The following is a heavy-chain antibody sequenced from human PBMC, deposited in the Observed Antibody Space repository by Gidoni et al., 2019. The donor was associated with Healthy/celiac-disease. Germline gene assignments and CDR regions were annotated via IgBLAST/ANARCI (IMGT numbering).Heavy chain of an antibody. J-gene: IGHJ6*02. Sequence: LEWIGYIYYSGSTYYNPSLKSRVTISVDTSKNQFSLKLSSVTAADTAGYYCARVNYYGSGSPPYGMDVWGQGTTVTVSS. CDR3: ARVNYYGSGSPPYGMDV. V-gene: IGHV4-30-4*01. D-gene: IGHD3-10*01. CDR2: IYYSGST.